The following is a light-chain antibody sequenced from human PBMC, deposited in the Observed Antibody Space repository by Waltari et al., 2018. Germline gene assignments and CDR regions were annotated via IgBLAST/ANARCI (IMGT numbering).Light chain of an antibody. CDR1: QSVSKY. V-gene: IGKV3-20*01. Sequence: EIVLTQYPGTLSLSPGDRAILSCRASQSVSKYLAWYQQKPGQAPRLLIFGASSRATGIPDRFSGSGSGTDLSLTISRVEPEDFAVYYCQQYVSLPATFGQGTKVEIE. CDR2: GAS. J-gene: IGKJ1*01. CDR3: QQYVSLPAT.